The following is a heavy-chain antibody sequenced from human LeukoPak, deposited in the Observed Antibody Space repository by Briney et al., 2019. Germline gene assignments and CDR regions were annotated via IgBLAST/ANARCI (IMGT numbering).Heavy chain of an antibody. J-gene: IGHJ4*02. D-gene: IGHD2-15*01. Sequence: ASVKVSCKASGYTFTSYAMNWVRQAPGQGLEWMGWINTNTGNPTYAQGFTGRFVFSLDTSASTAYLQISSLKAEDTAVYYCARDATYCSGGSCYDLPFDYWGQGTLVTVSS. V-gene: IGHV7-4-1*02. CDR2: INTNTGNP. CDR3: ARDATYCSGGSCYDLPFDY. CDR1: GYTFTSYA.